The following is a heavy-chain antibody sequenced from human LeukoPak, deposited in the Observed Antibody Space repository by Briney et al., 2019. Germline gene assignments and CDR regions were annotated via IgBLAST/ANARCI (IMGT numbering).Heavy chain of an antibody. Sequence: SETLSLTCTVSGSSISSYYWSWIRQPPGKGLEWIGYIYYGGTTNYNPSLKSRVTISVDTSKNQFSLKLSSVTAADTAVYYCAGGVYIAAAQYGYWGQGTLVTVSS. D-gene: IGHD6-13*01. CDR3: AGGVYIAAAQYGY. CDR2: IYYGGTT. J-gene: IGHJ4*02. CDR1: GSSISSYY. V-gene: IGHV4-59*01.